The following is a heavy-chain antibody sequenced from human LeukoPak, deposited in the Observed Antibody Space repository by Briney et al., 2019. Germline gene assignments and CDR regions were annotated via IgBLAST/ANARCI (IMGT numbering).Heavy chain of an antibody. CDR1: GFTFSSYG. J-gene: IGHJ4*02. CDR3: AKDTYYDFWSALGPLDY. D-gene: IGHD3-3*01. V-gene: IGHV3-30*18. CDR2: ISYDGSNK. Sequence: GGSLRLSCAASGFTFSSYGMHWVRQAPGKGLEWVAVISYDGSNKYYADSVKGRFTISRDNSKNTLYPQMNSLRAEDTAVYYCAKDTYYDFWSALGPLDYWGQGTLVTVSS.